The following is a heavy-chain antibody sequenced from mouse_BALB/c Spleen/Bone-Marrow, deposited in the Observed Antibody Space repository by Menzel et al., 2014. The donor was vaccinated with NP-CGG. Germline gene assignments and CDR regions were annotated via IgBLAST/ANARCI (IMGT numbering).Heavy chain of an antibody. D-gene: IGHD2-1*01. CDR2: INPDSSTI. V-gene: IGHV4-1*02. CDR3: ARRGGNYVWYAMDY. Sequence: EVQLVESGGGLVQPGGSLKVSCAASGFDFSGYWMSWVRQAPGKGPEWIGEINPDSSTINYTPSLKDKFIISRDNAKNTLYLQMSKVRSEDTALYYCARRGGNYVWYAMDYWGQGTSVTVSS. J-gene: IGHJ4*01. CDR1: GFDFSGYW.